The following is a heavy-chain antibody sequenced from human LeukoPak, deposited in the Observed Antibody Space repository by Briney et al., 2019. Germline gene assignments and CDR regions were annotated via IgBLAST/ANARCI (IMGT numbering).Heavy chain of an antibody. CDR2: IYYSGST. V-gene: IGHV4-59*12. CDR3: ARDYDVLTAYPPTQLFDP. CDR1: GGSISSYY. J-gene: IGHJ5*02. Sequence: SETLSLTWTVSGGSISSYYWSWIRQPPGKGLEWIGYIYYSGSTNYNPSLKNRVTMSVDTSTNQFSLKLNSVTAADTAVYYCARDYDVLTAYPPTQLFDPWGQGTLVTVSS. D-gene: IGHD3-9*01.